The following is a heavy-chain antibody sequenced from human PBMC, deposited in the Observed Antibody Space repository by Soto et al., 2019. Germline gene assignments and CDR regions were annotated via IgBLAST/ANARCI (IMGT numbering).Heavy chain of an antibody. J-gene: IGHJ6*01. CDR2: IYYTLHT. CDR3: ASSSLYGMDV. V-gene: IGHV4-30-4*01. Sequence: TRSLTCSVSRASLTRGYYYWSCIRQPPGKGLEGIGNIYYTLHTYYNPSLKSRRIISIDTYKNQFSLKVGSVTAAETAVYYCASSSLYGMDVWGQGTTVTVSS. CDR1: RASLTRGYYY.